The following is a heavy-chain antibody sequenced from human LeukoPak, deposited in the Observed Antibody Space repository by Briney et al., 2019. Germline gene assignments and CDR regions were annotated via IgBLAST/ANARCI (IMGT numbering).Heavy chain of an antibody. CDR1: GFTFSSYS. Sequence: GGSLRLSCAASGFTFSSYSMNWVRQAPGKGLEWVSSISSSSSYIYYADSVKGRFTISRDTAKNSLYLQMNSLRAEDTAVYYCAKGVGSYDSWCFDYWGQGTLVTVSS. D-gene: IGHD3/OR15-3a*01. V-gene: IGHV3-21*01. J-gene: IGHJ4*02. CDR3: AKGVGSYDSWCFDY. CDR2: ISSSSSYI.